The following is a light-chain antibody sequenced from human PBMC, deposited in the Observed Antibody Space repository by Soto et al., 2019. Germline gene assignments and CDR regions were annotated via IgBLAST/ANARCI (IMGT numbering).Light chain of an antibody. CDR3: QHYRSAQMT. CDR2: GVS. J-gene: IGKJ1*01. Sequence: DIQKTQSPSSLSASVGDRVTITCRASQGIANYLGWYQQKPGKVPKALIYGVSTLQSGVPSRFSGSGSDTDFTLTISSLQPEDAATYYCQHYRSAQMTFGQGTKVEIK. CDR1: QGIANY. V-gene: IGKV1-27*01.